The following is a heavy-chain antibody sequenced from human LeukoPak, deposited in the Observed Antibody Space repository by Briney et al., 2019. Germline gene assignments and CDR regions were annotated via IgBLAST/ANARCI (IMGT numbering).Heavy chain of an antibody. J-gene: IGHJ4*02. CDR1: GLRFSSYE. V-gene: IGHV3-48*03. D-gene: IGHD6-19*01. CDR3: ARAYSSVASCDY. Sequence: GGSLRLSCAASGLRFSSYEMNWVRQAPGKGLEWVSYITSSGTTIHYADSVKGRFTISRDNAKNSLYLQMNSLRAEDTAVYYCARAYSSVASCDYWGQGTLVTVSS. CDR2: ITSSGTTI.